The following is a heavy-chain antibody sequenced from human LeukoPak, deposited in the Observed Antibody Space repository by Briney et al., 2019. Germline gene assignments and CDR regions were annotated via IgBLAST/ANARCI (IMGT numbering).Heavy chain of an antibody. Sequence: GGSLRLSCTASGFTFGDYAMSWVRQAPGKGLEWVGFIRSKAYGGTTDYAAPVKGRFTISRDDSKNTLYLQMNSLKTEDTAVYYCTTEDILTGYSETNFDYWGQGTLVTVSS. CDR1: GFTFGDYA. CDR2: IRSKAYGGTT. D-gene: IGHD3-9*01. J-gene: IGHJ4*02. CDR3: TTEDILTGYSETNFDY. V-gene: IGHV3-49*04.